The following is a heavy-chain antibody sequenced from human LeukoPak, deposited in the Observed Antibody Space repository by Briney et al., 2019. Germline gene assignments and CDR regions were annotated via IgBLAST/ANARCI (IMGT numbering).Heavy chain of an antibody. CDR2: IGGSGAST. V-gene: IGHV3-23*01. CDR3: VKFYCSDSVCYNFDH. D-gene: IGHD2-8*01. J-gene: IGHJ4*02. CDR1: GFIFSNYA. Sequence: GGSLRLSCAASGFIFSNYAMSWVRQAPGKGLEWVSAIGGSGASTFYADSVKGRFTVSRDNIKDTLNLEMNSLRAEDTAVYYCVKFYCSDSVCYNFDHWGQGTLVTVSS.